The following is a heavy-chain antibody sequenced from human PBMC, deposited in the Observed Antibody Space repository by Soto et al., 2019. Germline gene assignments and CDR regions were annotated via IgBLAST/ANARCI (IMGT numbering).Heavy chain of an antibody. CDR1: GGTVYITSYS. CDR2: IYYSGST. V-gene: IGHV4-39*01. Sequence: PSETPSLACTASGGTVYITSYSGAWISQPPGKGLEWIGSIYYSGSTYYNPSLKSRVTISVDTSKNQFSLKLSSVTAADTAVYYCASPKYYDFWSGPKGYYGMDVWGQGTTVTVSS. CDR3: ASPKYYDFWSGPKGYYGMDV. D-gene: IGHD3-3*01. J-gene: IGHJ6*02.